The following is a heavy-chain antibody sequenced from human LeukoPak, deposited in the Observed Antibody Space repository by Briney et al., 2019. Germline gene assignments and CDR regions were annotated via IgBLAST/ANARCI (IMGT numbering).Heavy chain of an antibody. CDR3: VKGGFTYYDD. CDR1: GFTFSSYA. J-gene: IGHJ4*02. D-gene: IGHD3-22*01. Sequence: GGSLRLSCAASGFTFSSYAMTWVRQAPEKGLEWVSTINTGDITFHANSVKGRFTISRDNSKNALFLQMNSLRAEDTAIYYCVKGGFTYYDDWGQGTLVTVSS. V-gene: IGHV3-23*01. CDR2: INTGDIT.